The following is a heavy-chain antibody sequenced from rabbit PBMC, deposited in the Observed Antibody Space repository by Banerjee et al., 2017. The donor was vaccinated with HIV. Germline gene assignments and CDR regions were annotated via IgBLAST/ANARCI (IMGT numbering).Heavy chain of an antibody. CDR2: INAGGTT. Sequence: QSLEESGGDLVKPGASLTLTCTASGFDFSTYYMTWVRQAPGEGLEYIGFINAGGTTYVASWAKGRFTISKTSSTTVTLQMTSLTAADTATYFCARDLAGVTGWNFGLWGQGTLVT. CDR3: ARDLAGVTGWNFGL. V-gene: IGHV1S40*01. D-gene: IGHD4-1*01. J-gene: IGHJ4*01. CDR1: GFDFSTYY.